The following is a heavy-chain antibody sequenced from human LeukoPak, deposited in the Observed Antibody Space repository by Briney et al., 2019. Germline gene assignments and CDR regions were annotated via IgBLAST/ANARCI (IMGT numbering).Heavy chain of an antibody. CDR2: IIPIFGTA. Sequence: SVKVSCKASGGTFSSYAISWVRQAPGQGLEWMGGIIPIFGTANYAQKFQGRVTITTDESTSTAYMELSSLRSEDTAVYYCARGIAAAGISDYMDVWGKGTTVTVSS. CDR3: ARGIAAAGISDYMDV. V-gene: IGHV1-69*05. D-gene: IGHD6-13*01. J-gene: IGHJ6*03. CDR1: GGTFSSYA.